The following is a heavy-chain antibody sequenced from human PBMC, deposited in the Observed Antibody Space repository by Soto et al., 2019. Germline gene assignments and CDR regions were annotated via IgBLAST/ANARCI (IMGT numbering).Heavy chain of an antibody. J-gene: IGHJ4*02. D-gene: IGHD6-13*01. V-gene: IGHV3-21*05. CDR1: GFTFSSYG. CDR2: ISSSSSYT. Sequence: PGGSLRLSCAASGFTFSSYGMHWVRQAPGKGLEWVSDISSSSSYTNYADSVKGRFTISRDNAKNSLYLQMNSLRAEDTAVYYCARGAQQLGLSYWGQGTLVTVSS. CDR3: ARGAQQLGLSY.